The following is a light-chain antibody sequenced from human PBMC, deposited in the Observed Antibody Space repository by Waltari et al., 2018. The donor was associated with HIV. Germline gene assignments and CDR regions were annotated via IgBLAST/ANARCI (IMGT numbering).Light chain of an antibody. CDR2: DAS. J-gene: IGKJ3*01. CDR1: QSVSNH. V-gene: IGKV3-11*01. Sequence: DTVLTQYPATLSLSPGERATLSCRASQSVSNHLTWYQQKPGQAPRLLIYDASNRATGVPARFSGSRSGTDFTLTISSLDPEEFAVDYCQQRSNWPPEFTFGPGTKVDIK. CDR3: QQRSNWPPEFT.